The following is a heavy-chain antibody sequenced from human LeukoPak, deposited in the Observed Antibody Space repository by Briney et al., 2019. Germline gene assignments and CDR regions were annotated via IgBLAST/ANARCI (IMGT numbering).Heavy chain of an antibody. CDR3: ASTPLYCSGGSCSIDY. CDR2: IYHSGST. CDR1: GGSISSSNW. Sequence: SETLSLTCAVSGGSISSSNWWSWVRPPPGKGLEWIGEIYHSGSTNYNPSLKSRVTISVDKSKNQFSLKLSSVTAADTAVYYCASTPLYCSGGSCSIDYWGQGTLVTVSS. D-gene: IGHD2-15*01. J-gene: IGHJ4*02. V-gene: IGHV4-4*02.